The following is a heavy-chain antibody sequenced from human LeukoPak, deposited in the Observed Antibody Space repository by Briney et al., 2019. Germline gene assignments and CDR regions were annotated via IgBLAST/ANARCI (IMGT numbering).Heavy chain of an antibody. D-gene: IGHD3-10*01. Sequence: GGSLRLSCAASGFSFSDYYMSWIRQAPGKGLEWVAVISYDGSNKYYADSVKGRFTISRDNSRNTLYLQMNSLRPEDTALYYCAKEWYVGSPPDYWGQGTLVTVSS. V-gene: IGHV3-30*18. J-gene: IGHJ4*02. CDR1: GFSFSDYY. CDR2: ISYDGSNK. CDR3: AKEWYVGSPPDY.